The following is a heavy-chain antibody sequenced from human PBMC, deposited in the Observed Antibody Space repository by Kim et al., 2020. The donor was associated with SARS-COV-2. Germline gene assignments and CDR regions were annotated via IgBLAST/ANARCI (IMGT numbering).Heavy chain of an antibody. CDR1: GFTFSSYS. Sequence: GGSLRLSCAASGFTFSSYSLNWVRQAPGKGLEWVSYISSSSSTIYYADSVKGRFTISRDNAKNSLYLQMNSLRDEDTAVYYCAGLRYSSSWYSTDYWGQGTLVTVSS. D-gene: IGHD6-13*01. V-gene: IGHV3-48*02. J-gene: IGHJ4*02. CDR3: AGLRYSSSWYSTDY. CDR2: ISSSSSTI.